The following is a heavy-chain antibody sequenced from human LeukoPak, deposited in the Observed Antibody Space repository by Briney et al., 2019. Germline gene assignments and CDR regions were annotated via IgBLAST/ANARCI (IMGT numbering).Heavy chain of an antibody. D-gene: IGHD4/OR15-4a*01. CDR3: ARDVDYANPRRFS. CDR1: GFTVFNYW. Sequence: GGSLRLSCAASGFTVFNYWMSWLRQAPGKGLEWVANINLDGSQKYYVDSLKGRFTISRDNAKNSLYLQMDNLRVENTAVYYCARDVDYANPRRFSWGQGTLFTVSS. CDR2: INLDGSQK. V-gene: IGHV3-7*01. J-gene: IGHJ5*02.